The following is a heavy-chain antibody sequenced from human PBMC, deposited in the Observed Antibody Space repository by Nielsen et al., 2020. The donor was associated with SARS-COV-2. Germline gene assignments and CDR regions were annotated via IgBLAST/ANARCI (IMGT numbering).Heavy chain of an antibody. J-gene: IGHJ3*02. CDR1: GGSISSSNW. Sequence: SETLSLTCAVSGGSISSSNWWSWVRPPPGKGLEWIGEIYHSGSTNYNPSLKSRVTISVDTSKNQFSLKLSSVTAADTAVYYRARVGLDSSGYPAAFDIWGQGTMVTVSS. CDR3: ARVGLDSSGYPAAFDI. D-gene: IGHD3-22*01. V-gene: IGHV4-4*02. CDR2: IYHSGST.